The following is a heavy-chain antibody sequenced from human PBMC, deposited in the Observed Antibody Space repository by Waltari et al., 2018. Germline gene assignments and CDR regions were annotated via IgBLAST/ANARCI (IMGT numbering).Heavy chain of an antibody. D-gene: IGHD3-22*01. Sequence: QVQLVQSGAEVKKPGASVKVSCTASGYTFTSYGISWVRQAPGQGLEWMGWISAYNGRVTMTTDTSTSTAYMELRSLRSDDTAVYYCARDSNYYDSSGYFPPDAFDIWGQGTMVTVSS. CDR2: ISAYN. V-gene: IGHV1-18*01. J-gene: IGHJ3*02. CDR3: ARDSNYYDSSGYFPPDAFDI. CDR1: GYTFTSYG.